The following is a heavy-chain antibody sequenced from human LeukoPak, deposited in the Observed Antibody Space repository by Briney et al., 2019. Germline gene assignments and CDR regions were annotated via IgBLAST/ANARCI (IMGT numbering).Heavy chain of an antibody. V-gene: IGHV3-13*01. CDR2: IGTAGDT. CDR3: ARAGPSGGNDY. D-gene: IGHD3-10*01. J-gene: IGHJ4*02. Sequence: PGGSLRLSCAASGFTFSSYDMYWVRHATGKGLEWVSAIGTAGDTYYPGSVKGRFTISRENAKNSLYLQMNSLRAGDTAVYYCARAGPSGGNDYWGQGTLVTVSS. CDR1: GFTFSSYD.